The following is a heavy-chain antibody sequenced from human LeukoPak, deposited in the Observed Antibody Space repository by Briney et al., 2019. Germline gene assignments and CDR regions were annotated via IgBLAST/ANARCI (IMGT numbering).Heavy chain of an antibody. CDR3: ARSGSDAFDI. CDR2: IYRSSGDT. CDR1: GDTFSGYY. J-gene: IGHJ3*02. Sequence: ASVKGSCKASGDTFSGYYMRWVRQAPGHGMEWMGWIYRSSGDTKKVQRFQGRVSVTRDTSISTAFMEVSTLTFDDTAVYYCARSGSDAFDIWGQRTMVTVSS. V-gene: IGHV1-2*02. D-gene: IGHD1-26*01.